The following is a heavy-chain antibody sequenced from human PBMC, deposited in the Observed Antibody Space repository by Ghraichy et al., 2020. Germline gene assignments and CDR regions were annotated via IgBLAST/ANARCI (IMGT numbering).Heavy chain of an antibody. Sequence: SETLSLTCTVSGGSFSTRDYFWGWIRQSPGKGLEWIGTYYYTGSTYYNSSLNSRVTISVDTSKSRFSLKLSSLTAADTAVYYCARQLYYYDSRGGGGAFDIWGQGTMVTVSS. V-gene: IGHV4-39*01. J-gene: IGHJ3*02. CDR3: ARQLYYYDSRGGGGAFDI. CDR2: YYYTGST. CDR1: GGSFSTRDYF. D-gene: IGHD3-22*01.